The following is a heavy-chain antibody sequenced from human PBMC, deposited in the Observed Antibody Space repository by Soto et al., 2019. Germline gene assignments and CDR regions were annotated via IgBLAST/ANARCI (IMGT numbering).Heavy chain of an antibody. CDR3: ARQIYDSDTGPNCQYYFDS. V-gene: IGHV5-10-1*01. Sequence: GASLTISCKRPGYSFAGSRITWVPHKPGQGLEWMGRIDPSDSQTYYSPSFRGHVTISVTKSITTVFLQWSSLRASDTAMYYCARQIYDSDTGPNCQYYFDSWGQGTPVTVSS. CDR1: GYSFAGSR. J-gene: IGHJ4*02. CDR2: IDPSDSQT. D-gene: IGHD3-22*01.